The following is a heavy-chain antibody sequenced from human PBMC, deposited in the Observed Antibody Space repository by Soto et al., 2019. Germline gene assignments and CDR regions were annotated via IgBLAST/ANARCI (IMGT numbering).Heavy chain of an antibody. D-gene: IGHD3-10*01. V-gene: IGHV3-48*02. CDR2: ISSSSSTI. CDR3: ARGGSGSYYNEFYRIYGMDV. Sequence: EVQLVESGGGLVQPGGSLRLSCAASGFAFSSYSMNWVRQAPGKGLEWVSYISSSSSTIYYADTVKGLFTISRDNAKNSLYLQMNSLRDEDTAVYYCARGGSGSYYNEFYRIYGMDVW. J-gene: IGHJ6*01. CDR1: GFAFSSYS.